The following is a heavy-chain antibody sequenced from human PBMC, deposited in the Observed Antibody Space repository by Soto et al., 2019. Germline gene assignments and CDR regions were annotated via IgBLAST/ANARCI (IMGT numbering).Heavy chain of an antibody. CDR3: ARVGGIAAAGTGGWFDL. CDR1: GGSFSGYY. Sequence: SETLSLTCAVYGGSFSGYYWSWIRQPPGKGLEWIGEINHSGSTNYNPSLKSRVTISVDTSKNQFSLKLSSVTAADTAVYYCARVGGIAAAGTGGWFDLWGQGTLDIVSS. J-gene: IGHJ5*02. CDR2: INHSGST. V-gene: IGHV4-34*01. D-gene: IGHD6-13*01.